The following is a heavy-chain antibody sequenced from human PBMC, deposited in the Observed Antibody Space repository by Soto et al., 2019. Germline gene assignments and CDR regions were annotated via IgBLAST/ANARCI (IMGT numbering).Heavy chain of an antibody. CDR3: AREGSSWYCDY. CDR1: GGSISSGDYY. V-gene: IGHV4-30-4*01. Sequence: QVQLQESGPGLVKPSQTLSLTCTVSGGSISSGDYYWSWIRQPPGKGLEWIGYIYYSGSTYYNPSLKSRSTISIDTSKNQFSLKVSSVTAADTAVYYCAREGSSWYCDYWGQGTLVTVSS. J-gene: IGHJ4*02. D-gene: IGHD6-13*01. CDR2: IYYSGST.